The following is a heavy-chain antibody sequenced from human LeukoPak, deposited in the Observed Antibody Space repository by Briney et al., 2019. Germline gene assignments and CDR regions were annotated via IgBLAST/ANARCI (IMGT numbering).Heavy chain of an antibody. CDR2: FDPEDGET. D-gene: IGHD6-13*01. CDR3: ATGGSSWCPLDY. CDR1: GYTLTELF. V-gene: IGHV1-24*01. Sequence: ASVKVSCKVSGYTLTELFMHWVRQAAGKGREWMGGFDPEDGETIYATKFQGRVTMTEDTSTDTAYMELSSLRSEGTAVYHCATGGSSWCPLDYWGQGTLVTVSS. J-gene: IGHJ4*02.